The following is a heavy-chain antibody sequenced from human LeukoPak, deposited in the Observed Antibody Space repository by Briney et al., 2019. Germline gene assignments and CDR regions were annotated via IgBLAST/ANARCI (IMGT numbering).Heavy chain of an antibody. CDR2: IYYSGST. D-gene: IGHD1-26*01. V-gene: IGHV4-59*08. CDR1: GGSISGYY. J-gene: IGHJ5*02. CDR3: ARHGGSSSSRSSFDP. Sequence: PSETLSLTCTVPGGSISGYYWSWIRQPPGKGLEWIAYIYYSGSTKYNPSLKSRVTISVDTSRDQFSLKLSSVTAADTAVYYCARHGGSSSSRSSFDPWGQGTLVTVSS.